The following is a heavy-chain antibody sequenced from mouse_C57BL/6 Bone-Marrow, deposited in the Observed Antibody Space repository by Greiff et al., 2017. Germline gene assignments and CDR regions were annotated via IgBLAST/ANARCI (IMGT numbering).Heavy chain of an antibody. CDR1: GYTFTSYW. CDR2: IDPSDSYT. Sequence: QVQLQQPGAELVMPGASVKLSCKASGYTFTSYWMHWVKQRPGQGLEWIGEIDPSDSYTNYHQKFKGKSTLTVDKSSSTAYMQLSSLTSEDAAVYDCARGGYLAWLAYWGQGTLVTVSA. D-gene: IGHD2-3*01. CDR3: ARGGYLAWLAY. J-gene: IGHJ3*01. V-gene: IGHV1-69*01.